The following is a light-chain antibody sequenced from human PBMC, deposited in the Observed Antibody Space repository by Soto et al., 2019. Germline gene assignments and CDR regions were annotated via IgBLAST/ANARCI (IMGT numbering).Light chain of an antibody. J-gene: IGKJ2*01. CDR3: QQSYSTPPYT. V-gene: IGKV1-39*01. Sequence: DIQMTQSPSSLSASVGDRVTITCRASQSIRGYLNWYQQKPGRGPKLLIYAASSVQSGVPSRFSGSGSGTDFTLTIISLQPEDFATYYCQQSYSTPPYTFGQRTKLEIK. CDR1: QSIRGY. CDR2: AAS.